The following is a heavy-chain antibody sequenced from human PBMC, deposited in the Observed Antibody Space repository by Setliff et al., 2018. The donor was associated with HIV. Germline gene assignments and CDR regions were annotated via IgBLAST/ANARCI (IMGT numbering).Heavy chain of an antibody. Sequence: SETLSLTCSVSGGSISGYYWSWFRQPPGKGLEWIGYIYYSGSTNYNPSLKSRVTISVDTSKNPFSLKLSSVTAADTDVYYCARGDGTKYYYYYYMDVWGKGTTVTVSS. CDR1: GGSISGYY. CDR2: IYYSGST. CDR3: ARGDGTKYYYYYYMDV. V-gene: IGHV4-59*01. D-gene: IGHD1-7*01. J-gene: IGHJ6*03.